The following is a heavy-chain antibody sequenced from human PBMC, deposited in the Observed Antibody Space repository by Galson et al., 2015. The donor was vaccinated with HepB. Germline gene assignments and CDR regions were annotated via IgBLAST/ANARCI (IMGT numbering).Heavy chain of an antibody. CDR1: GFTFDDYA. D-gene: IGHD6-19*01. CDR2: INWNSGSI. Sequence: SLRLSCAASGFTFDDYAMHWVRQAPGKGLEWVSSINWNSGSISYADSVKGRFTISRDNAKNSLYLQMNSLRAEDTAIYFCARASGGWPDWGQGALVTVSS. V-gene: IGHV3-9*01. J-gene: IGHJ4*02. CDR3: ARASGGWPD.